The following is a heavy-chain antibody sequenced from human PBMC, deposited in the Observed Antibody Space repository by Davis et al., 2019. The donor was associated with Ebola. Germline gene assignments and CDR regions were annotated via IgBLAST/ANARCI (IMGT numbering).Heavy chain of an antibody. Sequence: GESLKISCEASGFTFSSYEMNWVRQAPGKGLEWVANIKQDGSDKYYVGSVKGRFTISRDNARNSVYLQMNSLRVEDTAVYYCARVRGLDVWGQGTTVTVSS. CDR3: ARVRGLDV. CDR2: IKQDGSDK. J-gene: IGHJ6*02. V-gene: IGHV3-7*04. CDR1: GFTFSSYE.